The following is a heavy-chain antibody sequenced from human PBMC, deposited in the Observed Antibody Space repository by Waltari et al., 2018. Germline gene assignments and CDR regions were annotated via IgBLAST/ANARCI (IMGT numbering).Heavy chain of an antibody. CDR2: TSHDGANK. CDR1: GFTFRQNT. Sequence: QVQLVESGGGVVRPGGALRPAWKDSGFTFRQNTMHWVRQAPGKGLEWVAITSHDGANKYYAGSVVGRFTISRDNSKNTVYLQMNSLRVEDTAVYYCARDLGSGWYYFDSWGQGTLVTVSS. V-gene: IGHV3-30-3*01. CDR3: ARDLGSGWYYFDS. D-gene: IGHD6-19*01. J-gene: IGHJ4*02.